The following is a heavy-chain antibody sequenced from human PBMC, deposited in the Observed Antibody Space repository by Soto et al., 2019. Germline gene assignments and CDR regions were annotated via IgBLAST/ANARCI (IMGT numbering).Heavy chain of an antibody. CDR1: GYTFTSYG. Sequence: ASVKVSCKASGYTFTSYGISWVRQAPGQGLEWMGWISAYNGNANYAQKLQGRVTMTTDTSTSTAYMELRSLRSDDTAVYYCARDRPSYYGSGTLNYYFDYWGQGTLVTVSS. J-gene: IGHJ4*02. V-gene: IGHV1-18*04. D-gene: IGHD3-10*01. CDR2: ISAYNGNA. CDR3: ARDRPSYYGSGTLNYYFDY.